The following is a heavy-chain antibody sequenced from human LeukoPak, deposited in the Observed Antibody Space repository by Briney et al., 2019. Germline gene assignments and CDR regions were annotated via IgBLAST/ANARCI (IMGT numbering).Heavy chain of an antibody. CDR3: ARLVGAGSYQYYYYYYYMDV. D-gene: IGHD3-10*01. J-gene: IGHJ6*03. Sequence: GESLKISCKGSGYSFTRYWNAWVRPMPGKGLEWMEIIYPGDSDTRYSPSFQGQVTISADKSISTAYLQWSSLKASDTAMYYCARLVGAGSYQYYYYYYYMDVWGKGTTVTVSS. CDR2: IYPGDSDT. V-gene: IGHV5-51*01. CDR1: GYSFTRYW.